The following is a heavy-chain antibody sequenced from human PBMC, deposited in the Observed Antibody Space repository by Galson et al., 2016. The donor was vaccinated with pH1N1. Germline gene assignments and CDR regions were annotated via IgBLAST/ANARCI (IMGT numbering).Heavy chain of an antibody. CDR3: ARESRSGDYKFDAFDI. Sequence: SLRLSCAASGFTFSTYAMSWVRQAPGKGLEWVSSFDGSGGSTNYADSVKGRFTISRDNTKNALYLQMNSLRAEDTAVYYCARESRSGDYKFDAFDIWGQGTMVTVSS. V-gene: IGHV3-23*01. CDR1: GFTFSTYA. CDR2: FDGSGGST. J-gene: IGHJ3*02. D-gene: IGHD4-17*01.